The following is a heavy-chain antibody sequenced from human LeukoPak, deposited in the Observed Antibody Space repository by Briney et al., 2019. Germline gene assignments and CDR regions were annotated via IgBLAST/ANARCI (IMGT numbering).Heavy chain of an antibody. CDR1: GFTFSRYG. Sequence: TGGSLRLSCAASGFTFSRYGMHWVRQAPGRGLEWVSLISYDGVTKYYADTVKGRFTISRDNSKNTLYVQMNGLRAEDTAVYYGAKDRGSSSSAYGMDVWGQGTTVTVSS. D-gene: IGHD1-26*01. CDR3: AKDRGSSSSAYGMDV. CDR2: ISYDGVTK. V-gene: IGHV3-30*18. J-gene: IGHJ6*02.